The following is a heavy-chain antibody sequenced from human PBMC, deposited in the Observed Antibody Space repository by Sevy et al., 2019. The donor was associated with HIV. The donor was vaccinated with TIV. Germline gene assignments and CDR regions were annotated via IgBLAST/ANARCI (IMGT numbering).Heavy chain of an antibody. V-gene: IGHV3-74*03. J-gene: IGHJ4*02. D-gene: IGHD2-21*01. CDR2: INGDGKTT. CDR1: GFTFSSYW. CDR3: ARPTHISIGFPFDS. Sequence: GGSLRLSCAASGFTFSSYWMHCVRQAPGERPVWVSRINGDGKTTTYADSVKGRFTISRDNGKNTVYLQMDSLRAEDTAVYYCARPTHISIGFPFDSWGQGTLVTVSS.